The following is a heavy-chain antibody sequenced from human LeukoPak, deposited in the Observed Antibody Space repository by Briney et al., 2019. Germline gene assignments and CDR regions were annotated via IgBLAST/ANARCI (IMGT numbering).Heavy chain of an antibody. Sequence: GGSLRLSCTASGFTFSSHWMTWVRQPPGKGLEWVANIKEDGSVKYYVDSVKGRFSISRDNTKSALYLQMNSLRADDTAVYFCARDSTWRLDYWGQGTLITVSS. CDR2: IKEDGSVK. J-gene: IGHJ4*02. CDR3: ARDSTWRLDY. V-gene: IGHV3-7*03. D-gene: IGHD5-12*01. CDR1: GFTFSSHW.